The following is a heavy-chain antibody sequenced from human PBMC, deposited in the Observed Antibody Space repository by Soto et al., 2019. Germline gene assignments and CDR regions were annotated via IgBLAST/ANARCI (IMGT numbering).Heavy chain of an antibody. CDR2: ISINGGST. V-gene: IGHV3-64D*06. CDR3: VKGEFYYDSSAYYPFDS. D-gene: IGHD3-22*01. CDR1: GFTFSSYA. Sequence: GGSLRLSCSASGFTFSSYAMHWVRQAPGKGLEYVSSISINGGSTHYADSVKGRFTISRDNSRNTQYLQMSSLRADDTAVYYCVKGEFYYDSSAYYPFDSWGQRTLVTVSS. J-gene: IGHJ4*02.